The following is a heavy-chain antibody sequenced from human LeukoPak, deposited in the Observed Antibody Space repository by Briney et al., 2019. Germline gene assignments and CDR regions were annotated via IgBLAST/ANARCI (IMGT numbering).Heavy chain of an antibody. J-gene: IGHJ4*02. CDR3: AGDLPH. CDR2: ISSSGGTV. V-gene: IGHV3-48*03. CDR1: GFTFSSYE. Sequence: PGGSLRPSCAASGFTFSSYEMSWVRQAPGKGLEWVSYISSSGGTVKYADSVKGRFTISRDNAKNSLYLQMNSLRAEDTAVYYCAGDLPHWGQGTLVTVSS.